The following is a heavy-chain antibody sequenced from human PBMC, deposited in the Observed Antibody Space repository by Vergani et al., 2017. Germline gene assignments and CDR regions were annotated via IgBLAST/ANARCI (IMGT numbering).Heavy chain of an antibody. CDR3: ASAVTTSNFFYYSGMDV. CDR1: GFTFSSYG. D-gene: IGHD4-17*01. V-gene: IGHV3-30*03. Sequence: QVQLVESGGGVVQPGRSLRLSCAASGFTFSSYGMHWVRQAPGKGLEWVALISYDGSNKYYADSVKGRFTISRDNSKNTLYLQMNSLRAEDTAVYFCASAVTTSNFFYYSGMDVWGQGTTVTVSS. CDR2: ISYDGSNK. J-gene: IGHJ6*02.